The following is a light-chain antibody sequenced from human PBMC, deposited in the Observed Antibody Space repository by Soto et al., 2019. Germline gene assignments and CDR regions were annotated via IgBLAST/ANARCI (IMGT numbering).Light chain of an antibody. V-gene: IGKV3-20*01. CDR1: QSVSSSY. CDR3: QQYHNSPWT. J-gene: IGKJ1*01. Sequence: IVWTQSPGTRSLSPGERGTLSCRASQSVSSSYLAWYQQKLGQAPRLLIYGASSRATGIPDRFSGSGSGTDFTLTISRLEPEDFAVFYCQQYHNSPWTFGQGTKVDIK. CDR2: GAS.